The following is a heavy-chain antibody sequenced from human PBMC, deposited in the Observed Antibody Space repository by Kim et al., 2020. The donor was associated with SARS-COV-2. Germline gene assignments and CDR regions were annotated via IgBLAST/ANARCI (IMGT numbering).Heavy chain of an antibody. CDR2: IYYSGST. CDR1: GGSISSGGYY. CDR3: ARNPVVVVAAGGFDY. V-gene: IGHV4-31*03. Sequence: SETLSLTCTVSGGSISSGGYYWSWIRQHPGKGLEWIGYIYYSGSTYYNPSLKSRVTISVDTSKNQFSLKLSSVTAADTAVYYCARNPVVVVAAGGFDYWGQGTLVTVSS. J-gene: IGHJ4*02. D-gene: IGHD2-15*01.